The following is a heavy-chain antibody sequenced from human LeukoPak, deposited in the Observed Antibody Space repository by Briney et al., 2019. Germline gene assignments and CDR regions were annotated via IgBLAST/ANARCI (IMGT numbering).Heavy chain of an antibody. Sequence: VASVKVSCKASGYTFTGYYMHWVRQAPGQGLEWMGWINPNSGTNYAQKFQGRVTMTRDTSITTAYMELSRLTSDDTAVYYCARGESGYDLAEYFQHWGQGTLVTVSS. V-gene: IGHV1-2*02. CDR3: ARGESGYDLAEYFQH. J-gene: IGHJ1*01. CDR2: INPNSGT. D-gene: IGHD5-12*01. CDR1: GYTFTGYY.